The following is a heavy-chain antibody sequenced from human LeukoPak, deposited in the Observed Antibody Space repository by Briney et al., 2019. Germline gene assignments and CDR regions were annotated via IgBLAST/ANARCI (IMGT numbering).Heavy chain of an antibody. V-gene: IGHV3-53*04. J-gene: IGHJ3*02. CDR3: ARDSYGGNYAFDI. D-gene: IGHD4-23*01. CDR1: GFTVSSNY. Sequence: PGGSLRLSCAASGFTVSSNYMSWVRRAPGKGLEWVSVIYSGGSTYYADSVKGRFTISRHNSKNTLYLQMNSLRAEDTAVYYCARDSYGGNYAFDIWGQGTMVTVSS. CDR2: IYSGGST.